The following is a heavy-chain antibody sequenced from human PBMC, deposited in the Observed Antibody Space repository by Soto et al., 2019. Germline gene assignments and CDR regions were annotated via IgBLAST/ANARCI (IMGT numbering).Heavy chain of an antibody. CDR3: TSGVY. J-gene: IGHJ4*02. CDR2: ISNSGTAT. Sequence: GGSLRLSCVASGFTFSSTAMSWVRQAPGKGLDWVSAISNSGTATYYADSVKGRFTISRDNSDNTLFLQMSSLSVDDTAVYYCTSGVYWGLGTLVTVSS. V-gene: IGHV3-23*01. CDR1: GFTFSSTA.